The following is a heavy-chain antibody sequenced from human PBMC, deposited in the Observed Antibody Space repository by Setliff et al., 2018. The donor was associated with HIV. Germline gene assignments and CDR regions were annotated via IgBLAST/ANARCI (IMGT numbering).Heavy chain of an antibody. CDR1: GGSFSGYY. CDR3: ARDRHTWNYGKNYMDV. V-gene: IGHV4-34*01. J-gene: IGHJ6*03. Sequence: KPSETLSLTCAVYGGSFSGYYWSWIRQPPGKGLEWIGEINHSGSTNYNPSLKSRVTISVDTSKNQFSLKLSSVTAADTAVYYCARDRHTWNYGKNYMDVWGKGTTVTVSS. D-gene: IGHD1-7*01. CDR2: INHSGST.